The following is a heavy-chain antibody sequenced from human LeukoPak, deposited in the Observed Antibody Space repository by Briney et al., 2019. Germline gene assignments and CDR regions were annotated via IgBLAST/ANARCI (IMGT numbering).Heavy chain of an antibody. V-gene: IGHV3-30-3*01. CDR3: ARHIAESGTPDY. Sequence: PGGSLRLSCAASGFTFSSYSMHWARQAPGKGLEWVAILSYDEINKYYADSVKGRFTISRDNSKNTLYLQMNSLRPEDTAVYYCARHIAESGTPDYWGREPWSPSPQ. D-gene: IGHD6-13*01. J-gene: IGHJ4*02. CDR2: LSYDEINK. CDR1: GFTFSSYS.